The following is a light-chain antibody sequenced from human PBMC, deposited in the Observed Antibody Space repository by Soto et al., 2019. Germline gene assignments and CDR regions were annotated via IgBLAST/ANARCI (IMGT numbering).Light chain of an antibody. CDR1: SSDVGGYNF. J-gene: IGLJ1*01. CDR3: ASYAGGNQV. V-gene: IGLV2-8*01. CDR2: EVT. Sequence: QSALTQPPSASGSPGQSVTISCTGTSSDVGGYNFVSWYQQHPGNAPKLIIYEVTKRPSGVPDRFSGSKSGNTASLTVSGLLAEDEADYYCASYAGGNQVFGTGTKLTVL.